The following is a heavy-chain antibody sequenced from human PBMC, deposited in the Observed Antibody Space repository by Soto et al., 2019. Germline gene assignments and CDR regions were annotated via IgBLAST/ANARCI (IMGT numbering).Heavy chain of an antibody. CDR1: GYSFTSYW. D-gene: IGHD2-8*01. CDR2: IDPSDSYT. V-gene: IGHV5-10-1*01. CDR3: ARLRVYCTNGVCYGMDV. Sequence: LGESLKISCKGSGYSFTSYWISWVRQMPGKGLEWMGRIDPSDSYTNYSPSFQGHVTISADKSISTAYLQWSSLKASDTAMYYCARLRVYCTNGVCYGMDVWGQGTTVTVSS. J-gene: IGHJ6*02.